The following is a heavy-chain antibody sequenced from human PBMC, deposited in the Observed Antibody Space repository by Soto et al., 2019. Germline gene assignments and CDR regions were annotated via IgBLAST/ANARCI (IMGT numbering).Heavy chain of an antibody. V-gene: IGHV3-23*01. D-gene: IGHD1-26*01. CDR1: GFTFSSFA. Sequence: EVQLLESGGGLVQPGGSLRLSCAASGFTFSSFAMNWVRQAPGKGLEWVSGVSGGGDATFYADSVKGRFTISRVQSKNTLYLQMNSLRAEDTAVYYCVKKIAGTTTSGAYWYFDVWVRGTLVTVSS. CDR3: VKKIAGTTTSGAYWYFDV. J-gene: IGHJ2*01. CDR2: VSGGGDAT.